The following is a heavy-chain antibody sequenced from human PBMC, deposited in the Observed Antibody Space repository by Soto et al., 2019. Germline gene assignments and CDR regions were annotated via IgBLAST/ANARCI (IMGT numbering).Heavy chain of an antibody. CDR1: GYTFTGYY. CDR3: ARGDFWSGYYYYYYYGMDV. V-gene: IGHV1-2*02. CDR2: INPNSGGT. J-gene: IGHJ6*02. D-gene: IGHD3-3*01. Sequence: GASVKVSCKASGYTFTGYYMHWVRQAPGQGLEWMGWINPNSGGTNYAQKFQGRVTMTRDTSISTAYMELSRLRSDDTAVYYCARGDFWSGYYYYYYYGMDVWGQGTTVTVS.